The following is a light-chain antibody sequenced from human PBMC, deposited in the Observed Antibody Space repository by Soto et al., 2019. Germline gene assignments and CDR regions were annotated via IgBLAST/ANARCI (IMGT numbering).Light chain of an antibody. Sequence: DIQMTQSPSILSAAVGDRVTISCRASQNVNIFLAWYQQKPGEAPKLLISDASSLESGVPSRFSGSGSGTDFSLTITGLQPDDSATYYCQQYSSYYRPFGQGTKVDIK. CDR3: QQYSSYYRP. CDR2: DAS. V-gene: IGKV1-5*01. CDR1: QNVNIF. J-gene: IGKJ1*01.